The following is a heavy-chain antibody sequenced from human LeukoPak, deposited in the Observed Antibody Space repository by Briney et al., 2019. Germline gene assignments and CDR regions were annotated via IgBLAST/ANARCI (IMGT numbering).Heavy chain of an antibody. J-gene: IGHJ4*02. CDR2: INPNSGAT. D-gene: IGHD3-9*01. V-gene: IGHV1-2*02. CDR3: ARGGAYFDWLIRLEFDY. CDR1: GYTFTGYF. Sequence: ASVKVSCKASGYTFTGYFMHWVRQAPGQGLEWMGWINPNSGATNYAQKFQGRVTMTRDMSISTAYVELSRLRSDDTAVYYCARGGAYFDWLIRLEFDYWGQGTLVTVSS.